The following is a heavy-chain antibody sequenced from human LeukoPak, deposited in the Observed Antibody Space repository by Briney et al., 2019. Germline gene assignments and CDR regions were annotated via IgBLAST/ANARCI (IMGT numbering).Heavy chain of an antibody. Sequence: KTSETLSLTCSVSGGSISSYYWSWIRQPPGKGLEWIGYIFYSGSTNYNPSLKSRVTISVDTSKNQFSLKLSSVTAADTAVYYCARRGLGGRAFDIWGQGTMVTVSS. V-gene: IGHV4-59*08. CDR3: ARRGLGGRAFDI. CDR2: IFYSGST. D-gene: IGHD3-10*01. J-gene: IGHJ3*02. CDR1: GGSISSYY.